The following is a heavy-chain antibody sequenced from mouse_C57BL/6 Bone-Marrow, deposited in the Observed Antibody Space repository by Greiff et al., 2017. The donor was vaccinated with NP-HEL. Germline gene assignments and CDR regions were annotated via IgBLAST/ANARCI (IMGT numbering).Heavy chain of an antibody. Sequence: EVQLQQSGAELVRPGASVKLSCTASGFTIKDDYMHWVKQRPEQGLEWIGWIDPENGDTEYASKFQGKATITADTSSNTAYLQLSSLTSEDTAVYYCTDYDYDGAYWGQGTLVTVSA. V-gene: IGHV14-4*01. J-gene: IGHJ3*01. CDR1: GFTIKDDY. D-gene: IGHD2-4*01. CDR3: TDYDYDGAY. CDR2: IDPENGDT.